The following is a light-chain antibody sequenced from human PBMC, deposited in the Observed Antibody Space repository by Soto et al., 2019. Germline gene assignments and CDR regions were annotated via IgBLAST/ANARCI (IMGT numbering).Light chain of an antibody. CDR2: DVS. J-gene: IGLJ2*01. V-gene: IGLV2-14*01. CDR1: SSDVGGYNY. Sequence: QSALTQPASVSGSPGQSITISCTGTSSDVGGYNYVSWYQQHPGKAPKLMIYDVSNRPSGVSNRLSGSKSGNTASLTISGLQAEDEADHYCSSYTSSSTYVVFGGGTKLTVL. CDR3: SSYTSSSTYVV.